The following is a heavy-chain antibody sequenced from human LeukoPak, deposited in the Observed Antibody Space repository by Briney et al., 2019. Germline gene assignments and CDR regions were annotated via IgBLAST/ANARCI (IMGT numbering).Heavy chain of an antibody. J-gene: IGHJ4*02. D-gene: IGHD2-8*01. V-gene: IGHV3-23*01. CDR2: ISGGGSYT. CDR3: AKRITVSAGSYLDS. Sequence: GGSLRLSCVGSGFSFSSFAMSWVRQAPGKGLEWVSTISGGGSYTYLADSVKGRFSVSRDDSKSMHFLQMKSVRPEDTALYFCAKRITVSAGSYLDSGGGGTLVTVSS. CDR1: GFSFSSFA.